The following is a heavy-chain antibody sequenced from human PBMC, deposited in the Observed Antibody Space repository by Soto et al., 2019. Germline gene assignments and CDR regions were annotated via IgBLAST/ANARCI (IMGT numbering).Heavy chain of an antibody. CDR3: AGQGIAVGGALDI. Sequence: ASVKVSCKASGYTFTGYYMHWVRQAPGQGLEWMGWINPNSGGTNYAQKFQGRVTMTRDTSISTAYMELSRLRSDDTAVYYCAGQGIAVGGALDIWGQGTMVTVSS. CDR1: GYTFTGYY. V-gene: IGHV1-2*02. CDR2: INPNSGGT. J-gene: IGHJ3*02. D-gene: IGHD6-19*01.